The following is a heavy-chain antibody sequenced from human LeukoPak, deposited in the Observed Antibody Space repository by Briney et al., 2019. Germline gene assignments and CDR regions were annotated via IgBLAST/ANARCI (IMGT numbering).Heavy chain of an antibody. CDR3: AKGRGSPYYFEY. Sequence: GGSLRLSCAASGFTFSSFAMTWVRQAPGKGLEWVSAISGSGASTYYADSVKGRFTITRDNSKNTLYLQMNSLRAEDTAVYYCAKGRGSPYYFEYWGQGTLVTVSS. CDR2: ISGSGAST. D-gene: IGHD1-26*01. J-gene: IGHJ4*02. V-gene: IGHV3-23*01. CDR1: GFTFSSFA.